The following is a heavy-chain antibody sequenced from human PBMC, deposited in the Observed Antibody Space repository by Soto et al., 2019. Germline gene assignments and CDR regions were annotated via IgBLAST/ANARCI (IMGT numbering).Heavy chain of an antibody. CDR1: GFTFSSYA. Sequence: PGGSLRLSCAASGFTFSSYAMSWVRQAPGKGLEWVSAISGSGGNTYYADSVKGRFTISRDNSKNTLYLQMNSLRAEDTAVYYCAKALPINYGDSGLPGYWGQGTLVTVSS. CDR2: ISGSGGNT. D-gene: IGHD4-17*01. V-gene: IGHV3-23*01. CDR3: AKALPINYGDSGLPGY. J-gene: IGHJ4*02.